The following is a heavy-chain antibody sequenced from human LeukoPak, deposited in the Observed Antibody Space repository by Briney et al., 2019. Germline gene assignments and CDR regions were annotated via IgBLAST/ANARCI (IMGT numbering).Heavy chain of an antibody. CDR1: GGSISSGGYY. CDR3: ARVFRGDPRGIDP. Sequence: KPSETLSLTCTVSGGSISSGGYYWSWIRQHPGKGLEWIGYIYYSGSTYYNPSLKSRVTISVDTSKNQFSLKLSSVTAADTAVYYCARVFRGDPRGIDPWGQGTLVTVSS. CDR2: IYYSGST. V-gene: IGHV4-31*03. D-gene: IGHD2-21*01. J-gene: IGHJ5*02.